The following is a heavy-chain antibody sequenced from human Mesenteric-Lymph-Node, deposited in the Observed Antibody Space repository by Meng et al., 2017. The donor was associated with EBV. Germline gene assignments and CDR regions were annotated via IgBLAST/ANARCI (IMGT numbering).Heavy chain of an antibody. CDR1: DGSNSSTSYY. V-gene: IGHV4-39*01. J-gene: IGHJ4*02. CDR2: IYHDGST. Sequence: HLQRHHSGPGLLKPSATLPLTSTVSDGSNSSTSYYCGWIRQPPGKGLEWIGSIYHDGSTHYNPSLKSRVSISVDTSKNQFSLKVRSVTAADTAVYFCARLNLRGDYAVDSWGQGTLVTVSS. CDR3: ARLNLRGDYAVDS. D-gene: IGHD4-17*01.